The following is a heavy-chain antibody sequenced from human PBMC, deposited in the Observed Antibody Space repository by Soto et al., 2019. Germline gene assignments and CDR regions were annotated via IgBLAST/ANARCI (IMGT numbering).Heavy chain of an antibody. CDR2: IRSKAYGGTT. D-gene: IGHD3-9*01. V-gene: IGHV3-49*03. J-gene: IGHJ3*02. CDR1: GFTFGDYA. Sequence: PGGSLRLSCTASGFTFGDYAMSWFRQAPGKGLEWVGFIRSKAYGGTTEYAASVKGRFTISRDDSKSIAYLQMNSLKTEDTAVYYCTRVLGRYFDWFLHYTVKDAFDIWGQGTMVTVSS. CDR3: TRVLGRYFDWFLHYTVKDAFDI.